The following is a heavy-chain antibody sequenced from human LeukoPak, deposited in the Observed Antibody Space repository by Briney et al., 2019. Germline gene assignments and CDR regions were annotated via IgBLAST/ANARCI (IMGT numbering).Heavy chain of an antibody. Sequence: PGGSLRLSCAVSGITLSNYGMSWVRQAPGKGLAWVAGLSGRGGGTNYADSVQGRFTISRDNPKNTLYLQMNSLRAEDTAVYFCAKRGVVIRVFLVGFHKEAYYFDSWGQGALVTVSS. CDR1: GITLSNYG. D-gene: IGHD3-10*01. CDR2: LSGRGGGT. CDR3: AKRGVVIRVFLVGFHKEAYYFDS. V-gene: IGHV3-23*01. J-gene: IGHJ4*02.